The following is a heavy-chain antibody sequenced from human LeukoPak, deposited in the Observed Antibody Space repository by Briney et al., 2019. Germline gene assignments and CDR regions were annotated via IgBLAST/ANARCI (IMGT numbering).Heavy chain of an antibody. CDR3: ARSPQGDNWNDY. CDR1: GYTFTGYY. D-gene: IGHD1-20*01. J-gene: IGHJ4*02. V-gene: IGHV1-2*06. CDR2: INPNSGGT. Sequence: ASVKVSCKASGYTFTGYYMHWVRQAPGQGLEWMGRINPNSGGTNYAQKFQGRVTMTRDMSISTAYMELSRLRSDDTAVYYCARSPQGDNWNDYWGQGTLVTVSS.